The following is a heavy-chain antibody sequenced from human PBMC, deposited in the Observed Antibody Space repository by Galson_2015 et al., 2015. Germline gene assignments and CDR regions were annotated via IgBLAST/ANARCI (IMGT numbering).Heavy chain of an antibody. Sequence: SLRLSCAASGFTFSSYAMHWVRQAPGKGLEWVAGISYDGSNKYSADSVKGRFSISRDNSKNTLYLQMNSLRGEDTALYYCARDTAYCTSTTCYSGGLFDYWGQGTLVTVSS. J-gene: IGHJ4*02. D-gene: IGHD2-2*01. V-gene: IGHV3-30*01. CDR1: GFTFSSYA. CDR3: ARDTAYCTSTTCYSGGLFDY. CDR2: ISYDGSNK.